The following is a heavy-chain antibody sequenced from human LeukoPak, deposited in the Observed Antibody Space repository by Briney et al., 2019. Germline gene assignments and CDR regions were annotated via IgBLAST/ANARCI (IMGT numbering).Heavy chain of an antibody. CDR3: AKDPGDSVRGYYMDV. V-gene: IGHV3-30*02. J-gene: IGHJ6*03. Sequence: GGSLRLSCAAYGFTFSDCGIHWARQAPGKGLEWVSFIYNDGRKQYYADSLKGRFTISRDNSKNMLYLQVNSVTADDTAAYYCAKDPGDSVRGYYMDVWGKGTTVIVSS. D-gene: IGHD1-26*01. CDR2: IYNDGRKQ. CDR1: GFTFSDCG.